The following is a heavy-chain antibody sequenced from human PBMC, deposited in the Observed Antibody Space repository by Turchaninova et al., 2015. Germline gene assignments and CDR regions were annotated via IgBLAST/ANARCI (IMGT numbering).Heavy chain of an antibody. CDR3: VRGGAEPNPEY. J-gene: IGHJ4*02. CDR2: ISGTSFFT. CDR1: GVSLSDYY. Sequence: QVQLVESGGSLVEPGGSLRLSCAASGVSLSDYYMIWFSQAPGKGLEWVSYISGTSFFTDYAGSVKGRFTISRDDAENLLCLQMHSLRVEDTAVYYCVRGGAEPNPEYWGQGTLVTVSS. D-gene: IGHD1-14*01. V-gene: IGHV3-11*06.